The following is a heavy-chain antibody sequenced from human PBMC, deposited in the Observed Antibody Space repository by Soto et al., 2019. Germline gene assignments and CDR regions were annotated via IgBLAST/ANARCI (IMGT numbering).Heavy chain of an antibody. CDR1: GFTFSSYA. D-gene: IGHD2-8*01. CDR3: ACGYCTNGVCYSLDY. Sequence: GGSLRLSCAASGFTFSSYAMHWVRQAPGKGLEWVAVISYDGSNKYYADSVKGRFTISRDNSKNTLYLQMNSLRAEDTAVYYCACGYCTNGVCYSLDYWGQGTLVTVSS. J-gene: IGHJ4*02. CDR2: ISYDGSNK. V-gene: IGHV3-30-3*01.